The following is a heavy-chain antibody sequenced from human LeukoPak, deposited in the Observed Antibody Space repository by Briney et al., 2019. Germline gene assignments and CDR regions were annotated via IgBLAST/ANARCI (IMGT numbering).Heavy chain of an antibody. V-gene: IGHV5-51*01. Sequence: GESLKISCKGSGYSFTSYWIGWVRQMPGKGLEWMGIIYPGDSDTRYSPSFQGQVAMSADKSISTAYLQWSSLNASDTAMYYCARSMVRGAPYYFDYWGQGTLVTVSS. CDR3: ARSMVRGAPYYFDY. CDR1: GYSFTSYW. CDR2: IYPGDSDT. J-gene: IGHJ4*02. D-gene: IGHD3-10*01.